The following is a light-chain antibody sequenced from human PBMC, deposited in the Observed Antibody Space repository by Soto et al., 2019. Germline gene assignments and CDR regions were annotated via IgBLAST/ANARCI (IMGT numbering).Light chain of an antibody. V-gene: IGKV1-39*01. CDR3: QESYSNPYT. Sequence: DIQMTQSPSSLSASVGDRVTITCRASQSISSYLNWYQQKPGKAPKLLIYAASSLQSGVPSRFGGSGSGTDFTLTISSLQPEDFATYYCQESYSNPYTFGQGTKLEIK. J-gene: IGKJ2*01. CDR1: QSISSY. CDR2: AAS.